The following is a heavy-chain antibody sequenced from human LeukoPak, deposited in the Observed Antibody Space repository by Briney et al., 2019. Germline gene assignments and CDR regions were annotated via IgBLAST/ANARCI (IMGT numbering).Heavy chain of an antibody. Sequence: GGSLRLSCAASGFTFDVYGMSWVRPPPGKGREWVSGINWNGDRTGYADSVKGRFTISRDNAKNSLYLQMNRLRAEDTALCHCARRADYEGWFDRWGQGTLVTVSS. D-gene: IGHD4-17*01. CDR1: GFTFDVYG. CDR3: ARRADYEGWFDR. J-gene: IGHJ5*02. CDR2: INWNGDRT. V-gene: IGHV3-20*01.